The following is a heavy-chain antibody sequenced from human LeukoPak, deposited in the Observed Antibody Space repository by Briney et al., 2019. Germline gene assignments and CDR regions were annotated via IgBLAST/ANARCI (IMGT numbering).Heavy chain of an antibody. J-gene: IGHJ6*03. CDR1: GGSISSSSYY. D-gene: IGHD3-22*01. Sequence: SETLSLTCTVSGGSISSSSYYWGWIRQPPGKGLEWIGSVYYSGSTYYNPSLKGRVTISVDTSKNQFSLKLSSVTAADTAVYYCARHVYDSRYYYYYYYMDVWGKGTTVTVSS. CDR3: ARHVYDSRYYYYYYYMDV. V-gene: IGHV4-39*01. CDR2: VYYSGST.